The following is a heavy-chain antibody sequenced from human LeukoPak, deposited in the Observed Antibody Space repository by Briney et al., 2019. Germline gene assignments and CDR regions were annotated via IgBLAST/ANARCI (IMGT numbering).Heavy chain of an antibody. D-gene: IGHD5-12*01. V-gene: IGHV1-69*01. CDR2: IIPIFGTS. CDR3: ARYSDYDPRNWFFP. Sequence: SVKVSCKGSGGTFSRYAFTWARQAPGQGLGWMGGIIPIFGTSNYAQKFQGRVTISADESTSTVYMELRSLRSKDTAFYYCARYSDYDPRNWFFPWGQGTQITVSS. J-gene: IGHJ5*02. CDR1: GGTFSRYA.